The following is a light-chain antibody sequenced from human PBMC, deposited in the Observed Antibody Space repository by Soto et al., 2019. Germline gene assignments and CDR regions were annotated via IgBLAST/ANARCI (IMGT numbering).Light chain of an antibody. J-gene: IGKJ5*01. CDR3: QQTYTTPEIT. V-gene: IGKV1-27*01. CDR1: QDIANY. Sequence: DIQMTQSPSSLSASVGDRVTMTCRASQDIANYLVWYQQQPGKVPKLLIYAASTLHSGVPSRFSGSGSGTDFTLTISSLQPEDFAIYYCQQTYTTPEITFGQGTRLEIK. CDR2: AAS.